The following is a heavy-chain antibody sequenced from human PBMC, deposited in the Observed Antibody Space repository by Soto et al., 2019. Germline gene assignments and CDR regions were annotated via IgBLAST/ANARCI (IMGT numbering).Heavy chain of an antibody. CDR3: ARRTLTTIDY. Sequence: SETLSLTCTVSGGSISSYYWSWIRQPPGKGLEWIGYIYYSGSTNYNPSLKSRVTISVDTSKNQFSLKLSSVTAADTAVYYCARRTLTTIDYWGQGTLVTVSS. CDR2: IYYSGST. V-gene: IGHV4-59*01. CDR1: GGSISSYY. J-gene: IGHJ4*02.